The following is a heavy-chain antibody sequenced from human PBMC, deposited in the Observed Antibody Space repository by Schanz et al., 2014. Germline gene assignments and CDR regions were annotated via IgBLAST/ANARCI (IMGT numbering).Heavy chain of an antibody. V-gene: IGHV1-18*01. D-gene: IGHD3-9*01. CDR2: MNPKTGNT. J-gene: IGHJ4*02. Sequence: QVQLVQSGAEVKKPGASVKVSCKASGYTFTSYGINWVRQATGQGLEWMGWMNPKTGNTDHAQKLQGRVTMTTDTSTSTAYMELRSLRSDDTAVYYCARDAADFYDILTEEDYWGQGTLVTVSS. CDR3: ARDAADFYDILTEEDY. CDR1: GYTFTSYG.